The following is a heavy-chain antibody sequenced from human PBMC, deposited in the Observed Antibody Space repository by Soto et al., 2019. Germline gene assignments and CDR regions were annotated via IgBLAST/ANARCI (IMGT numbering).Heavy chain of an antibody. CDR2: ISSSRSTI. V-gene: IGHV3-48*01. D-gene: IGHD1-7*01. CDR1: GFTFSSYS. J-gene: IGHJ4*02. Sequence: EVQLVESGGGLVQPGGSLRLSCAASGFTFSSYSMNWVRQAPGKGLEWVSSISSSRSTIYYADSVKGRFTISRDNSKNSLYLQMNSLRAEDTAVYYCARDLNYALFDYWGQGTLVTVSS. CDR3: ARDLNYALFDY.